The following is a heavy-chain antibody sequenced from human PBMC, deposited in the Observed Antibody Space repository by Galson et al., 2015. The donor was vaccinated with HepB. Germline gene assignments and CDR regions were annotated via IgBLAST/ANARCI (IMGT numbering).Heavy chain of an antibody. CDR2: IYGGGNT. CDR3: AQLGTGY. CDR1: GFTVSSNY. D-gene: IGHD7-27*01. V-gene: IGHV3-53*01. J-gene: IGHJ4*02. Sequence: SLRLSCAASGFTVSSNYMNWVRQAPGKGLEWVSVIYGGGNTYHADSVKGRFTISSDNSKNTLYLQMNSLRADDTAVYYCAQLGTGYWGRGTLVTVSS.